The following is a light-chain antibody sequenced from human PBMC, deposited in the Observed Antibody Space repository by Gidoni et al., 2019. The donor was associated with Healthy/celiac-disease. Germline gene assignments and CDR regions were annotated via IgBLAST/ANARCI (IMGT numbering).Light chain of an antibody. CDR3: QQYNNWPRT. J-gene: IGKJ1*01. CDR1: QSDGSN. V-gene: IGKV3-15*01. CDR2: DAS. Sequence: EIVMTQPPATLSVAPGERATLSCRASQSDGSNLAWYQQKISQAPRLLIYDASTRATGIPVGFSGSGSGADFSLTISSLRSEDFAVYYCQQYNNWPRTFGQGTKVEIK.